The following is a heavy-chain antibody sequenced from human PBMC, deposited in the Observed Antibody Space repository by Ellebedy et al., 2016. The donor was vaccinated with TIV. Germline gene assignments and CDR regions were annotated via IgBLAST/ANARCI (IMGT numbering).Heavy chain of an antibody. CDR2: IYGGGTI. CDR3: AKDSGRSGWYFDY. Sequence: PGGSLRLSCATSGFTVSSNFMTWVRQAPGKGLEWVSVIYGGGTIRYADSVQGRFTISRDNSKNTVYLQVISLRAEDTAVFYCAKDSGRSGWYFDYWGQGTPVTVSS. J-gene: IGHJ4*02. D-gene: IGHD6-19*01. V-gene: IGHV3-53*01. CDR1: GFTVSSNF.